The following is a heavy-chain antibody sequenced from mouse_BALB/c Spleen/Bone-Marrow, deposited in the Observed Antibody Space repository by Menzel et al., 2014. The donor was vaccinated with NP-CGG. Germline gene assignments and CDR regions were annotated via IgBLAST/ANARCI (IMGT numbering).Heavy chain of an antibody. J-gene: IGHJ3*01. CDR1: GYTFTDYA. V-gene: IGHV1-67*01. D-gene: IGHD1-1*01. CDR3: AREGYASTAWFAY. CDR2: INTYSGNT. Sequence: VQLQQSGPELVRPGVSVKISCKGSGYTFTDYAMHWVKQSHAKSLEWIGVINTYSGNTNYNQNFKGKATMTVDKYSSTAFMELARLTYEDSAIYYCAREGYASTAWFAYWGQGTLVTVSA.